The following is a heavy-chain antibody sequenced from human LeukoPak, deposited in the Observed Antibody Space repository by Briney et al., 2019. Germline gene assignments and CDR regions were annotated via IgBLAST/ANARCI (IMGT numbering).Heavy chain of an antibody. CDR3: ARVSEEDYFDY. V-gene: IGHV4-59*13. J-gene: IGHJ4*02. CDR2: IYYSGST. CDR1: GGSISSYY. Sequence: PSETRSLTGTVLGGSISSYYGSWIGQPQGKGWEWIGYIYYSGSTNYNPSLKSRVTISVDTSKNQFSLKLSSVTAADTAVYYCARVSEEDYFDYWGQGTLVTVSS.